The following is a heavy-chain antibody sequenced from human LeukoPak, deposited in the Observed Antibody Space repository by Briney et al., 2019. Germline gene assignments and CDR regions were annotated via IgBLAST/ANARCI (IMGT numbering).Heavy chain of an antibody. CDR3: TSNLYCSTSSCYTLDN. CDR1: GFTFSNGW. Sequence: GGSLRLSCAASGFTFSNGWMSWVRQAPGKGLEWVGRIRTTDYAAPVKGRFTISRDGSTTTVYLHMNSLKTEDTAVYFCTSNLYCSTSSCYTLDNWGQGTLVAVSP. CDR2: IRTT. J-gene: IGHJ4*02. V-gene: IGHV3-66*01. D-gene: IGHD2-2*02.